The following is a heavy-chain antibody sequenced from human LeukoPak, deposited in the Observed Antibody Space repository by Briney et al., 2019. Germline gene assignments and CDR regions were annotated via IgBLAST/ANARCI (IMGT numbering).Heavy chain of an antibody. CDR3: ARADSSGWRHAFDI. D-gene: IGHD6-19*01. Sequence: SVKVSCKASGGTFSSYAISWVRQAPGQGLEWMGGIIPIFGTANYAQKFQGRVTITADKSTSTAYMELSSLRSEDTAVYYCARADSSGWRHAFDIWGQGTMVTVSS. CDR1: GGTFSSYA. J-gene: IGHJ3*02. V-gene: IGHV1-69*06. CDR2: IIPIFGTA.